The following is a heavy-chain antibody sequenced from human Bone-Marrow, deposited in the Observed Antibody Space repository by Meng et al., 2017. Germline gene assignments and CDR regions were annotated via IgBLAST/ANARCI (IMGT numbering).Heavy chain of an antibody. J-gene: IGHJ4*02. CDR1: GFTFSDNY. CDR2: FSSSGTTI. Sequence: QVQVVESGGGLVKPGGSLRLSCAASGFTFSDNYMSWIRQAPGKGLEWVSYFSSSGTTIYYADSVKGRFTISRDNSKNTYYLQMNSLRSEDTAVYYCATGGAFYFDYWGQGALVTVSS. V-gene: IGHV3-11*04. D-gene: IGHD4-17*01. CDR3: ATGGAFYFDY.